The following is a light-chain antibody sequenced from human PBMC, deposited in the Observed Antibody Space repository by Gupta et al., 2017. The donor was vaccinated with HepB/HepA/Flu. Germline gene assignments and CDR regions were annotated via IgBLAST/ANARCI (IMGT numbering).Light chain of an antibody. J-gene: IGLJ2*01. CDR3: QAWDSSTVV. Sequence: YELTQPPSVSVSPGQTARITCSGDKLGDKYACWYQQKPGQSPVVVLYQDTKRPSGIPERFSGSNSGNTATLTISGTQAMDEADYYCQAWDSSTVVFGGGTKLTVL. CDR2: QDT. V-gene: IGLV3-1*01. CDR1: KLGDKY.